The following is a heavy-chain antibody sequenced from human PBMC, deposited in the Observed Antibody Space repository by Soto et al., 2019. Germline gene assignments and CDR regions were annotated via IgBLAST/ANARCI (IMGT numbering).Heavy chain of an antibody. Sequence: GGSLRLSCAASGFTFSSYAMYWVRQAPGKGLEWVSTISNSGNTYYADSVEGRFTISRDNSKNTLYLQMNSLRAEDTAVYYCARWGIAAGDYWGQGTLVTVSS. CDR3: ARWGIAAGDY. J-gene: IGHJ4*02. CDR2: ISNSGNT. D-gene: IGHD6-13*01. CDR1: GFTFSSYA. V-gene: IGHV3-23*01.